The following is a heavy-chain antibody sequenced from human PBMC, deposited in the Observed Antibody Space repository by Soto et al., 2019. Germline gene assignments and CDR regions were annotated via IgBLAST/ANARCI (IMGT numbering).Heavy chain of an antibody. V-gene: IGHV1-69*01. J-gene: IGHJ4*02. CDR2: IIRIFHTS. D-gene: IGHD5-12*01. CDR3: VHRRDGYISAFFDY. CDR1: GGTFSSYA. Sequence: QVQLVQSGAEVKKPGSSVKVSCKASGGTFSSYALSWVRQAPGQGLEWMGGIIRIFHTSTYAQNFQGRVTITADESTSTAYMELINLRSDDTAVYYCVHRRDGYISAFFDYWGQGTLVTVSS.